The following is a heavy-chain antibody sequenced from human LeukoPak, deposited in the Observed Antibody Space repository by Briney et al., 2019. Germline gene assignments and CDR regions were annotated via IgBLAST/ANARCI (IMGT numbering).Heavy chain of an antibody. CDR2: ISAYNGNT. V-gene: IGHV1-18*01. J-gene: IGHJ6*02. CDR1: GYTFTSHG. D-gene: IGHD3-10*01. Sequence: ASVKVSCKASGYTFTSHGISWVRQAPGQGLEWMGWISAYNGNTNYAQKLQGRVTMTTDTSTSTAYMELRSLRSDDTAVYYCARAATGGSGSYYYYGMDVWGQGTTVTVSS. CDR3: ARAATGGSGSYYYYGMDV.